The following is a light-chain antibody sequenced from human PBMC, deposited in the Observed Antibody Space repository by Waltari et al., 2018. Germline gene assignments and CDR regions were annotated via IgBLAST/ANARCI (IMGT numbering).Light chain of an antibody. J-gene: IGLJ2*01. Sequence: QHLHRTAPKLRGLGNNRGPAGAPHRFSGSKSGTSASLAIAGLQAEDEADYYCQSYDNSLSGVVFGGGAKLTVL. V-gene: IGLV1-40*01. CDR3: QSYDNSLSGVV. CDR2: GNN.